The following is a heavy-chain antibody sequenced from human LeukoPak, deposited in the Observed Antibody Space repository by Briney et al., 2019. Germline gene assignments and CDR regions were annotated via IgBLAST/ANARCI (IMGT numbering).Heavy chain of an antibody. CDR3: VSFYETY. Sequence: GGSLRLSCAASGFTFSSYAMNWVRQAPGKGLEWVSGISGNGDTTYYADSVKGRFTISRDNSKNTLYLQMNNLRAEDTAVYYCVSFYETYWGRGTLVTVSS. D-gene: IGHD2-2*01. J-gene: IGHJ4*02. CDR2: ISGNGDTT. V-gene: IGHV3-23*01. CDR1: GFTFSSYA.